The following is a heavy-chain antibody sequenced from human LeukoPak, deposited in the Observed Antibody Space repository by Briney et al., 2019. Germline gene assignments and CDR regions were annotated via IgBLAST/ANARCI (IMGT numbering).Heavy chain of an antibody. D-gene: IGHD6-13*01. J-gene: IGHJ3*02. CDR3: ARHKSSSWYSIGAFDI. Sequence: SETLSLTCAVYGASFSGYYWSWIRQSSGKGLEWIGEINQRGSTNYNPSLKSRVTISVDTSKNQFSLKLSSVTAADTAVYYCARHKSSSWYSIGAFDIWGQGTMVTVSS. CDR1: GASFSGYY. V-gene: IGHV4-34*01. CDR2: INQRGST.